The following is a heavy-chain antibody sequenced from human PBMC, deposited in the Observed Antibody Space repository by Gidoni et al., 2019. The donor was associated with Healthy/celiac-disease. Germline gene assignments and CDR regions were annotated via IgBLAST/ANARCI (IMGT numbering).Heavy chain of an antibody. CDR3: ARDWGLRYFDGDY. CDR1: GFTFSSYS. CDR2: ISSSSSYI. Sequence: EVQLVESGGGLVKPGGSLRLSCAASGFTFSSYSMNWVRQAPGKGLEWVSSISSSSSYIYYADSVKGRFTISRDNAKNALYLQMNSLRAEDTAVYYCARDWGLRYFDGDYWGQGTLVTVSS. D-gene: IGHD3-9*01. V-gene: IGHV3-21*01. J-gene: IGHJ4*02.